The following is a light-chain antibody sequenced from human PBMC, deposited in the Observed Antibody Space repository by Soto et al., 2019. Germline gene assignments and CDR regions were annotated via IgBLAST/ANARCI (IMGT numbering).Light chain of an antibody. CDR3: SLYTSENTYV. CDR2: EAS. CDR1: STDFVSYNR. V-gene: IGLV2-18*01. J-gene: IGLJ1*01. Sequence: QSLLTQPPSVSLSPGHSVTISCTGTSTDFVSYNRVSWYQQPPGTAPKLIIYEASNRPSGVPDRFSGSKSGNTASLTISGLQAADEADYYCSLYTSENTYVFGTGTKVTVL.